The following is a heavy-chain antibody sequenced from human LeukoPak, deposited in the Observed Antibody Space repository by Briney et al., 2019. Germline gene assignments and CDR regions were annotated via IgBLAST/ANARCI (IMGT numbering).Heavy chain of an antibody. Sequence: GGSLRLSCAASGFTFSSHAMSWVRQAPGKGLEWVSGISGSAGSTYYADSVKGQFTISRDNSKNTLYLQMNSLRAEDTAVYYCARDDTHYGSSGSFYDAFDIGGQGTMVTVST. J-gene: IGHJ3*02. CDR2: ISGSAGST. CDR1: GFTFSSHA. CDR3: ARDDTHYGSSGSFYDAFDI. V-gene: IGHV3-23*01. D-gene: IGHD3-22*01.